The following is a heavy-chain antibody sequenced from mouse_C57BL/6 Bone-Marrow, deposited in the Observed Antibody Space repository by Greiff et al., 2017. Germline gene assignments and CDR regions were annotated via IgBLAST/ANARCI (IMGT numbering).Heavy chain of an antibody. D-gene: IGHD2-4*01. V-gene: IGHV5-15*01. Sequence: EVKLMESGGGLVQPGGSLKLSCAASGFTFSDYGMAWVRQAPRKGPEWVAFISHLAYSIYYADTVTGRFTISSENAKNTLYLEMSSRRSEDTDMYYCARRVIYYDHGDYAMDYWGQGTSVTVSS. J-gene: IGHJ4*01. CDR3: ARRVIYYDHGDYAMDY. CDR1: GFTFSDYG. CDR2: ISHLAYSI.